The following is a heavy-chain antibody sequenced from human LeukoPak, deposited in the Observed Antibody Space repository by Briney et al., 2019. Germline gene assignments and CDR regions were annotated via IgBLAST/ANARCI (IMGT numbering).Heavy chain of an antibody. V-gene: IGHV3-7*01. CDR3: ARVYGGWQRGAFDI. CDR2: IKQDGSEK. Sequence: GGSLRLSCAASGFTFSSDWMSWVRQAPGKGLEWVANIKQDGSEKYYVDSVKGRFTISRDKAKNSLYLQMNSLRGEDTAVYYCARVYGGWQRGAFDIWGQGTMVTVSS. J-gene: IGHJ3*02. CDR1: GFTFSSDW. D-gene: IGHD4-23*01.